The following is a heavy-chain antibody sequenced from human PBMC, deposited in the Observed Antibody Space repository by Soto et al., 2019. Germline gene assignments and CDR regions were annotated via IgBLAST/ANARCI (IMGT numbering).Heavy chain of an antibody. J-gene: IGHJ4*02. D-gene: IGHD1-1*01. V-gene: IGHV3-72*01. CDR1: GFTFSDHY. Sequence: GGSLRLSCVVSGFTFSDHYMEWVRQAPGKGLEWVGRTRNKANSYSTEYAASVKGRFTISRDDSRNSLFLQMNSLQTEDTAVYYCVITTRSSSGVFYLDHWGQVTLFVVPS. CDR3: VITTRSSSGVFYLDH. CDR2: TRNKANSYST.